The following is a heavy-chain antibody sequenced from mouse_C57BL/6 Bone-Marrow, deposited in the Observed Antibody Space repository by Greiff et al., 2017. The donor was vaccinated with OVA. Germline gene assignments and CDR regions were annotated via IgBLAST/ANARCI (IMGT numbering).Heavy chain of an antibody. CDR3: AREGNYYDYDGYAMDY. CDR2: IYPRSGNT. D-gene: IGHD2-4*01. Sequence: VQLQQSGAELARPGASVKLSCKASGYTFTSYGISWVKQSTGQGLEWIGEIYPRSGNTSYNEQFKGKATLTADKSSSHAYLALRSLTSEDSAVYFCAREGNYYDYDGYAMDYWGQGTSVTVSS. CDR1: GYTFTSYG. V-gene: IGHV1-81*01. J-gene: IGHJ4*01.